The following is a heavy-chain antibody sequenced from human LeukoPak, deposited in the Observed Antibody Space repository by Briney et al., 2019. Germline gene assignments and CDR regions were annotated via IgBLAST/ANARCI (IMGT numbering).Heavy chain of an antibody. V-gene: IGHV4-31*03. Sequence: SETLSLTCTVSGGSISSGGYYWSWIRQHPGKGLEWIGYIYYSGSTYYNPSLKSRVTISVDTSKNQFSLKLSSVTAADTAVYYCARSKGGTFDYWGQGTLVTVSS. CDR1: GGSISSGGYY. J-gene: IGHJ4*02. CDR3: ARSKGGTFDY. D-gene: IGHD3-16*01. CDR2: IYYSGST.